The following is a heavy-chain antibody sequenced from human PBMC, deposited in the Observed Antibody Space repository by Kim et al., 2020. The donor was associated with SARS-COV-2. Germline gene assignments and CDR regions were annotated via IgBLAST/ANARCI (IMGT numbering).Heavy chain of an antibody. CDR1: GFPFQIYG. D-gene: IGHD4-17*01. CDR3: VKDGDWTTTVTQVGYYLDY. J-gene: IGHJ4*02. CDR2: MSYDGRTV. Sequence: GGSLRLSCEASGFPFQIYGMHWVRQAPGKGLEWLAVMSYDGRTVRYGDSVKGRFTIHRDNSKTTLYLEMNGLTPEDTAIYYCVKDGDWTTTVTQVGYYLDYWGQGILVSVSS. V-gene: IGHV3-30*18.